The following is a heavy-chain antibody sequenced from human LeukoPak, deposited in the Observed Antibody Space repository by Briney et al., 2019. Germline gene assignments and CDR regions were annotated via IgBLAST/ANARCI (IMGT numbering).Heavy chain of an antibody. CDR1: GYTFTSYW. V-gene: IGHV5-51*01. J-gene: IGHJ4*02. Sequence: GESLKISCKGSGYTFTSYWIGLVRQMPGKGLEWMGIISPGDSDARYSPSFQGQVTISADRSTSTAYLQWSSLQASDSAMYYCARPIAVAGRGGFDFFDYWGQGTLVTVSS. D-gene: IGHD6-19*01. CDR2: ISPGDSDA. CDR3: ARPIAVAGRGGFDFFDY.